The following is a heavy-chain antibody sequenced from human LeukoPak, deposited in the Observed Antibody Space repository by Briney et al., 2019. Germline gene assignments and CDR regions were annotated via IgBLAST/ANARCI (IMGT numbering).Heavy chain of an antibody. CDR1: GGSISSGSYY. CDR2: IYTSGST. D-gene: IGHD3-10*01. J-gene: IGHJ4*02. CDR3: ARVGVWFGELLPNFDY. Sequence: SETLSLTCTVSGGSISSGSYYWSWIRQPAGRGLEWIGRIYTSGSTNYNPSLKSRVTMSVDTSRNQFSLRLSSVTAADTAVYYCARVGVWFGELLPNFDYWGQGTLVTVSS. V-gene: IGHV4-61*02.